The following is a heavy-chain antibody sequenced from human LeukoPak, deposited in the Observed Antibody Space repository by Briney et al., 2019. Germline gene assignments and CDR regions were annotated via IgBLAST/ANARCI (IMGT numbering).Heavy chain of an antibody. CDR2: IYSSGST. Sequence: KPSETLSLTCAVSGGSISSSHHYWAWIRQPPGKGLEWIGSIYSSGSTYYSPSLRTRVTISVDTSKNQFSLKLSSVTAADTAVYYCASGQRDGYNFGEAFDIWGQGTMVTVSS. CDR1: GGSISSSHHY. CDR3: ASGQRDGYNFGEAFDI. V-gene: IGHV4-39*07. D-gene: IGHD5-24*01. J-gene: IGHJ3*02.